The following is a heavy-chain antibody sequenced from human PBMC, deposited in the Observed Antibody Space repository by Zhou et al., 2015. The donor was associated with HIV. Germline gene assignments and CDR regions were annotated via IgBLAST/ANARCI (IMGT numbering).Heavy chain of an antibody. V-gene: IGHV1-69*01. J-gene: IGHJ4*02. CDR2: IIPIFGTA. Sequence: QVQLVQSGAEVKKPGSSVKVSCKASGGTFSSYAISWVRQAPGQGLEWMGGIIPIFGTANYAQKFQGRVTITADESTSTAYMELSSLRSEDTAVYYCARDAGYCSGGSCYSGDYWGQGNPGSPSPQ. CDR1: GGTFSSYA. D-gene: IGHD2-15*01. CDR3: ARDAGYCSGGSCYSGDY.